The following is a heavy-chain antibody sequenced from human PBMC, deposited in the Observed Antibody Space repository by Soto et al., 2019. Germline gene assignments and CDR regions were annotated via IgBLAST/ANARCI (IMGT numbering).Heavy chain of an antibody. CDR2: ISSSSSYI. J-gene: IGHJ3*02. D-gene: IGHD1-7*01. V-gene: IGHV3-21*01. CDR1: GFTFSSYS. CDR3: ASNKLELRTNDAFDI. Sequence: GGSLRLSCAASGFTFSSYSMNWVRQAPGKGLEWVSSISSSSSYIYYADSVKGRFTISRDNAKNSLYLQMNSLRAEDTAVYYCASNKLELRTNDAFDIWGQGTMVTVSS.